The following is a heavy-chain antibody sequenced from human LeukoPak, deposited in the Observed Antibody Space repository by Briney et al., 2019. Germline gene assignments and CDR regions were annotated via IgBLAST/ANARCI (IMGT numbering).Heavy chain of an antibody. CDR2: IWHDGSNE. V-gene: IGHV3-33*06. CDR1: GFTFSNYG. J-gene: IGHJ4*02. CDR3: AKRDSSGSYYFDY. Sequence: PGTSLRLSCAASGFTFSNYGMHWVRQAPGKGLEWVAVIWHDGSNEYYADSVRGRFTISRDNSKNTLYLQMSSLRAEDTAIYYCAKRDSSGSYYFDYWGQGTLVTVSS. D-gene: IGHD3-22*01.